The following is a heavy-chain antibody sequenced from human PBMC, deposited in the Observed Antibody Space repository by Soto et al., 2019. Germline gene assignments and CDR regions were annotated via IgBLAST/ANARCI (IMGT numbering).Heavy chain of an antibody. CDR2: IGGGGSST. CDR3: AKEGALGLYYFDY. J-gene: IGHJ4*02. CDR1: GFTFSTYV. D-gene: IGHD3-10*01. Sequence: PGGSLRVSCAAAGFTFSTYVMSWVRQAPGKGPEWVSTIGGGGSSTYYADSVKGRFTISRDNSKNTLYLQMNSLRPEDTAVYYCAKEGALGLYYFDYWGQGTLVTVSS. V-gene: IGHV3-23*01.